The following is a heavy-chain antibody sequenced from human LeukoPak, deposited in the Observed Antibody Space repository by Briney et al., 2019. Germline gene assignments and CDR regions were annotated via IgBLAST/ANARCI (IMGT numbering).Heavy chain of an antibody. Sequence: QSGGSLRLSCAASGFTFDDVAMHWVRQAPGKGLEWVSGITWNSGATAHADSVKGRFTISRDNAKNSLYLQMNSLRAEDTAFYYRVKDRASGWTFPDAFDIWGQGTMVTVSS. D-gene: IGHD6-19*01. J-gene: IGHJ3*02. CDR3: VKDRASGWTFPDAFDI. CDR1: GFTFDDVA. CDR2: ITWNSGAT. V-gene: IGHV3-9*01.